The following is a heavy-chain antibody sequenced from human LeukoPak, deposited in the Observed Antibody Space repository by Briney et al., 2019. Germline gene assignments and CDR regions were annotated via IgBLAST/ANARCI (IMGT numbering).Heavy chain of an antibody. J-gene: IGHJ4*02. CDR2: IKQDGSEK. V-gene: IGHV3-7*02. CDR1: GFTFSNYW. D-gene: IGHD6-19*01. CDR3: ALKGYSSGWYFDY. Sequence: PGGSLRLSCAASGFTFSNYWMSWVRQAPGKGLAWVANIKQDGSEKHYVDSVKGRFTISRDNAKNSLYLQMNSLRAEDTAVYYCALKGYSSGWYFDYWGQGTLVTVSS.